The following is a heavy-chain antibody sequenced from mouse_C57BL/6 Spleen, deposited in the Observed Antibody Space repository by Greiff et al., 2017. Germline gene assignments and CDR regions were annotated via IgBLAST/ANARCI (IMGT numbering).Heavy chain of an antibody. V-gene: IGHV14-1*01. CDR1: GFNIKDYY. Sequence: VQLQQSGAELVRPGASVKLSCTASGFNIKDYYMHWVKQRPEQGLEWIGRIDPEDGDTEYAPKFQGKATMTADTSSNTAYLQLSSLTSEDTAVYYCTTPYGYGTGYYFDYWGQGTTLTVSS. J-gene: IGHJ2*01. CDR3: TTPYGYGTGYYFDY. CDR2: IDPEDGDT. D-gene: IGHD2-2*01.